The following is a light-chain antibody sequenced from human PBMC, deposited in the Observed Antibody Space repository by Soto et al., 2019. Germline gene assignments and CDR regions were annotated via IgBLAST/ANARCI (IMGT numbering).Light chain of an antibody. J-gene: IGKJ4*01. Sequence: IQLTQAPSSLSASVGDRVTITCRASQGISSYLAWYQLKPGKAPKFLIYAASTLQSGVPSRFSGSGSGTDFTLTISSLQPEDFATYYCQQLNSYPLTFGGGTKVDIK. V-gene: IGKV1-9*01. CDR1: QGISSY. CDR2: AAS. CDR3: QQLNSYPLT.